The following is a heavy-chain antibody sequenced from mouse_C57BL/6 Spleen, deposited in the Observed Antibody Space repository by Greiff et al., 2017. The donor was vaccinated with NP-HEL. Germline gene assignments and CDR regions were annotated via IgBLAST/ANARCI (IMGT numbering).Heavy chain of an antibody. D-gene: IGHD1-1*01. CDR3: ARSYYGSSPWFAY. J-gene: IGHJ3*01. V-gene: IGHV5-17*01. Sequence: EVKLVESGGGLVKPGGSLKLSCAASGFTFSGYGMHWVRQAPEKGLEWVAYISSGSSTIYYADTVKGRFTISRDNAKNTLFLQMTSLRSEDTAMYYCARSYYGSSPWFAYWGQGTLVTVSA. CDR1: GFTFSGYG. CDR2: ISSGSSTI.